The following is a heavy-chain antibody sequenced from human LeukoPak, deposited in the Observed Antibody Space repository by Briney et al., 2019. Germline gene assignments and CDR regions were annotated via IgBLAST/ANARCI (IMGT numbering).Heavy chain of an antibody. CDR2: IYHSGST. CDR1: GGSISTY. Sequence: SETLSLTCTVSGGSISTYWNWIRQPPGKGLEWIGYIYHSGSTNYNHSLQSRVTISVDTSKNQFSLDLNSVTAADTAVYYCARGGAARLHFQNWGQGTLVTVSS. J-gene: IGHJ1*01. CDR3: ARGGAARLHFQN. D-gene: IGHD6-6*01. V-gene: IGHV4-59*01.